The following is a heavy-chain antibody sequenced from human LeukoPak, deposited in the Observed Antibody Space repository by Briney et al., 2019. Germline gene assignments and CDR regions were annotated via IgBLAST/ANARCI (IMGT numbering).Heavy chain of an antibody. D-gene: IGHD6-19*01. Sequence: ASVKVSCKASGYTFTSYGISWVRQAPGQGLEWMGWISACNGNTNYAQKLQGRVTMTTDTSTSTAYMELRSQRSDDTAVYYCARDRRYSSGWRTDYWGQGTLVTVSS. CDR1: GYTFTSYG. CDR3: ARDRRYSSGWRTDY. CDR2: ISACNGNT. J-gene: IGHJ4*02. V-gene: IGHV1-18*04.